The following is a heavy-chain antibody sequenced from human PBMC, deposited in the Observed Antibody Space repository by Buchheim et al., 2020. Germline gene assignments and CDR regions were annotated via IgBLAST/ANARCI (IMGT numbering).Heavy chain of an antibody. CDR3: ARDSARGYDFLSVYSYFDY. Sequence: QVQLVQSGAEVKKPGSSVKVSCKASGDTFSNYAITWVRQAPGQGLEWMGGIIPIFGTANYAQKFQGRVTITADKSTSTAYMELSSLISEDTAVYYCARDSARGYDFLSVYSYFDYWGQGTL. D-gene: IGHD3-3*01. CDR2: IIPIFGTA. J-gene: IGHJ4*02. CDR1: GDTFSNYA. V-gene: IGHV1-69*06.